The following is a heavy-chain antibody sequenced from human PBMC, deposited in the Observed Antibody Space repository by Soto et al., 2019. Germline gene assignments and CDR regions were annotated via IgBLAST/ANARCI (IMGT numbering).Heavy chain of an antibody. CDR2: INTNTGNP. Sequence: ASVKVSCKASGYTFTIYAMNWVRQAPGQGLEWMGWINTNTGNPTYAQGFTGRFVFSLDTSVSTAYLQICSLKAEDTAVYYCARDRPPNRSIAAAGTGGSWFDPWRQRPLVPASS. V-gene: IGHV7-4-1*01. CDR1: GYTFTIYA. D-gene: IGHD6-13*01. CDR3: ARDRPPNRSIAAAGTGGSWFDP. J-gene: IGHJ5*02.